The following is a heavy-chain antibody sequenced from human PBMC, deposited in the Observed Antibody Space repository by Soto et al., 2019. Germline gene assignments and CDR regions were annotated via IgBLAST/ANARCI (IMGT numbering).Heavy chain of an antibody. CDR1: GFTFSSHA. V-gene: IGHV3-23*01. D-gene: IGHD5-12*01. J-gene: IGHJ6*02. CDR2: ISGSGGSA. Sequence: GGSLRLSCAASGFTFSSHAMSWVRQAPGKGLEWVSAISGSGGSAYYADSVKGRFTISRDNSKNTLYLQMNSLRAEDTAVYYCAKEDQRWLQSGPYGMDVWGQGTTVTVSS. CDR3: AKEDQRWLQSGPYGMDV.